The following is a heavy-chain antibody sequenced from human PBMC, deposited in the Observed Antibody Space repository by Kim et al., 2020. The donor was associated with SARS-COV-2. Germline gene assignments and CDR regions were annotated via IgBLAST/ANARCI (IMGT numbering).Heavy chain of an antibody. CDR2: SNK. CDR3: ARGEGAFDI. Sequence: SNKYYADSVKGRFTISRDNSKNTLYLQMNSLRAEDTAVYYCARGEGAFDIWGQGTMVTVSS. J-gene: IGHJ3*02. V-gene: IGHV3-30*01.